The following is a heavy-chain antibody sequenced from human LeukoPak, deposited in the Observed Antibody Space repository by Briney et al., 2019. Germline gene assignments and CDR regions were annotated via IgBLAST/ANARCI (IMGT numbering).Heavy chain of an antibody. Sequence: SETLSLTCTVSGGSISSSSYYWGWIRQPPGKGLGWIGSIYYSGSTYYNPSLKSRVTISVDTSKNQFSLKLSSVTAADTAVYYCAGGAAAGPDYWGQGTLVTVSS. D-gene: IGHD6-13*01. J-gene: IGHJ4*02. CDR1: GGSISSSSYY. CDR3: AGGAAAGPDY. V-gene: IGHV4-39*01. CDR2: IYYSGST.